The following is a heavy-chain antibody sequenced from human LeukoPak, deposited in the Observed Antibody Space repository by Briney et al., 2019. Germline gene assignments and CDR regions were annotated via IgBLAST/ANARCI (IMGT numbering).Heavy chain of an antibody. CDR2: ISSDGNTK. D-gene: IGHD2-15*01. Sequence: PGGSLRLSCAASRFTFSSFAFHWVRQAPGKGLEWVAFISSDGNTKYYTDSVKGRFSISRDNSKDTLFLQMDSLRAEDTAVYFCARDPRSDEYHFDYWGQGTLVTVSS. CDR1: RFTFSSFA. J-gene: IGHJ4*02. CDR3: ARDPRSDEYHFDY. V-gene: IGHV3-30*04.